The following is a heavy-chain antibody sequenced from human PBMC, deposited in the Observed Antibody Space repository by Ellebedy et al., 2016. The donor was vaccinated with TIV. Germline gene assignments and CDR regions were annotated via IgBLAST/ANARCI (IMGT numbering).Heavy chain of an antibody. CDR2: IKQDGGDK. CDR1: GFTFSTYG. D-gene: IGHD1-26*01. V-gene: IGHV3-7*01. Sequence: GGSLRLSXAASGFTFSTYGMSWVRQAPGKGLEWVANIKQDGGDKYYVDSVKGRFTISRDNAKNSLYLQMNSLRAEDTAVYYCVRDKIVGATIFDYWGQGTLVTVSS. J-gene: IGHJ4*02. CDR3: VRDKIVGATIFDY.